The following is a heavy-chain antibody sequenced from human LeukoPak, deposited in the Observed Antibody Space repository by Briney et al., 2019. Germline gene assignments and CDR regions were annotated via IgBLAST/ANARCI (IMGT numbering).Heavy chain of an antibody. CDR3: ARRSSGWYGIDY. CDR2: IYYSGST. D-gene: IGHD6-19*01. V-gene: IGHV4-59*08. J-gene: IGHJ4*02. Sequence: SETLSLTCTVSGGSISSYYWSWIRQPPRKELEWIGYIYYSGSTNYNPSLKSRVTISVDTSKNQFSLKLSSVTAADTAVYYCARRSSGWYGIDYWGQGTLVTVSS. CDR1: GGSISSYY.